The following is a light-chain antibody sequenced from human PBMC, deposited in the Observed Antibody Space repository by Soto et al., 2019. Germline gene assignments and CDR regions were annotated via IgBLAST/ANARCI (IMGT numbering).Light chain of an antibody. CDR2: WAS. J-gene: IGKJ4*01. CDR1: QSVLSSSNNKNY. V-gene: IGKV4-1*01. Sequence: DIVVNQSPGSLVFSLGEKATISCKSSQSVLSSSNNKNYLAWYQQKPGQPPKLLIYWASTRASGVPDRFSGSGSGTDFTLTISSLQAEDVAVYYCQQCYSTPLTFGGGTKVDIK. CDR3: QQCYSTPLT.